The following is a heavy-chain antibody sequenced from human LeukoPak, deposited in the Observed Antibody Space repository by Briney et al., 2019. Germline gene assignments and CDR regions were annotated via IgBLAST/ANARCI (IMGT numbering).Heavy chain of an antibody. CDR1: GGSISSGTHY. J-gene: IGHJ4*02. Sequence: SETLSLTCTVSGGSISSGTHYYNWIRQHPGKGLEWIGYIYYTGITSYNPSLGSRVTMSVDTSMNQISLKMTSLTAADTAVYYCAASSGVTLGRFWGQGALVTVSS. V-gene: IGHV4-31*03. CDR3: AASSGVTLGRF. CDR2: IYYTGIT. D-gene: IGHD3-16*01.